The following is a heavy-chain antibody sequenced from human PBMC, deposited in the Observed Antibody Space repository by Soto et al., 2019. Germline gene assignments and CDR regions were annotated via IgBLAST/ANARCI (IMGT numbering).Heavy chain of an antibody. Sequence: VKVSCKASGYTFTGYYMHGVRQAPGQGLERMGWINPNSGGTNYAQKFQGRVTMTRDTSISTAYMELSRLRSDDTAVYYCARDSLIPYDFWSGYYRDYYYYYGMDGWGQGTTVTVSS. J-gene: IGHJ6*02. V-gene: IGHV1-2*02. CDR1: GYTFTGYY. CDR3: ARDSLIPYDFWSGYYRDYYYYYGMDG. CDR2: INPNSGGT. D-gene: IGHD3-3*01.